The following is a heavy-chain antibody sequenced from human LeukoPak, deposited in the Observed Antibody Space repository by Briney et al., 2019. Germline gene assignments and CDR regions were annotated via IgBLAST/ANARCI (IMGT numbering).Heavy chain of an antibody. CDR1: GGSISSSNW. V-gene: IGHV4-4*02. CDR2: IYHSGST. J-gene: IGHJ6*04. CDR3: AARYFDWLLSPYYYGMDV. D-gene: IGHD3-9*01. Sequence: SETLSLTCAVSGGSISSSNWWSWVRQPPGKGLEWIGEIYHSGSTNYNPSLKSRVTISVDKSKNQFSLKLSSVTAADTAVYYCAARYFDWLLSPYYYGMDVWGKGTTVTVSP.